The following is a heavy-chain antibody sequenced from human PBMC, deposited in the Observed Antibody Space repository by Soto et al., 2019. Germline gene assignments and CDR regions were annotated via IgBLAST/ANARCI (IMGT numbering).Heavy chain of an antibody. V-gene: IGHV1-69*13. CDR2: IIPIFGTA. Sequence: SVKVSCKASGGTFSSYAISWVRQAPGQGLEWMGGIIPIFGTANYAQKFQGRVTITADESTSTAYMELSSLRSEDTAVYYCARSGYSYADHYFDYWGQGTLVTVSS. CDR1: GGTFSSYA. CDR3: ARSGYSYADHYFDY. J-gene: IGHJ4*02. D-gene: IGHD5-18*01.